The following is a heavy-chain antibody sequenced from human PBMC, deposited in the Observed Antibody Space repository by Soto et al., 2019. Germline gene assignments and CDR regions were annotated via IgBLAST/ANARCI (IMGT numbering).Heavy chain of an antibody. CDR1: GYLFASYG. CDR3: ARDTGATNTPHSNDY. CDR2: ISAYNGDT. J-gene: IGHJ4*02. V-gene: IGHV1-18*01. D-gene: IGHD7-27*01. Sequence: ASVKVSWKTSGYLFASYGINWVRRAPGQGLEWLGWISAYNGDTNYAQKFQGRVTMTTDTSTSTAYMDLRSLRSDDTAVYYCARDTGATNTPHSNDYWGQGTLVTVSS.